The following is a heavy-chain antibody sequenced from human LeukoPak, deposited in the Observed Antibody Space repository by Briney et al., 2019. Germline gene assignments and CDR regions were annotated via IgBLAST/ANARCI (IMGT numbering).Heavy chain of an antibody. Sequence: PGRCLRPSWAAAGFIFSDYSMNWVRQAPGKGLEWVSNIIGSGTGSGSGMYYADSVKGRFTISRDDAKNSLYLQMSSLRAEDTAFYYCARDNNWGFDYWGQGALVTVSS. CDR3: ARDNNWGFDY. CDR2: IIGSGTGSGSGM. V-gene: IGHV3-21*05. J-gene: IGHJ4*02. D-gene: IGHD7-27*01. CDR1: GFIFSDYS.